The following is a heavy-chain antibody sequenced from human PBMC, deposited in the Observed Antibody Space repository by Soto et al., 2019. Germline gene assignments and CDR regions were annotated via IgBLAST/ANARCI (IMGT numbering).Heavy chain of an antibody. V-gene: IGHV3-21*01. Sequence: PGGSLRLSCAASGFTFSGNIMVWVRQAPGRGLEWVSSISYSSTYIYYADSVKGRFTISRDNAKDSLYLQMNSLRAEDTALYYCARERGASDTRWFDPWGQGTLVTVSS. CDR3: ARERGASDTRWFDP. CDR1: GFTFSGNI. D-gene: IGHD5-18*01. CDR2: ISYSSTYI. J-gene: IGHJ5*02.